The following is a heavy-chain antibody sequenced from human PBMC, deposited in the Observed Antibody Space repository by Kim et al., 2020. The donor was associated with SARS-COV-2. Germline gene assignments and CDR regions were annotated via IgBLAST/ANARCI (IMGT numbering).Heavy chain of an antibody. D-gene: IGHD3-3*01. Sequence: SETLSLTCTVSGGSVSSGSYYWSWIRQPPGKGLEWIGYIYYSGSTNYNPSLKSRVTISVDTSKNQFSLKLSSVTAADTAVYYCARDYPRARITIFGVGTRNMMDVWGKGTTVTVSS. V-gene: IGHV4-61*01. CDR1: GGSVSSGSYY. J-gene: IGHJ6*04. CDR3: ARDYPRARITIFGVGTRNMMDV. CDR2: IYYSGST.